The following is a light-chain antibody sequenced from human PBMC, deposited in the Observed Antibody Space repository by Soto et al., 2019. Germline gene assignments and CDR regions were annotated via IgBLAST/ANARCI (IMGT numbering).Light chain of an antibody. CDR2: DVS. CDR1: SSDVGGYNY. Sequence: QCALTQPASASGSPGQSITISCTGTSSDVGGYNYVSWYQQHPGKAPKLMIYDVSNRPSGVSNRFSGSKSGNTASLTISGLQAEDEADYYCSSYTSSSPLFGGGTKLTVL. J-gene: IGLJ2*01. CDR3: SSYTSSSPL. V-gene: IGLV2-14*01.